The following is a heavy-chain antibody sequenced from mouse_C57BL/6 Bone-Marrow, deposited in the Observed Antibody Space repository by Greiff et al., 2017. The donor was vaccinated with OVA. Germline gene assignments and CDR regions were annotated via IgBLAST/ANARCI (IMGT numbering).Heavy chain of an antibody. Sequence: VQLQQPGAELVKPGASVKVSCTASGYTFTSYWMHWVQQRPGQGLEWIGRIHPSDSDTNYNQKFKGKATLTVDKSSSTAYMQLSSLTSEDSAVYYCAKEAYYGGSSPYYFDYWGKGTTLTVSS. CDR2: IHPSDSDT. CDR3: AKEAYYGGSSPYYFDY. CDR1: GYTFTSYW. J-gene: IGHJ2*01. D-gene: IGHD1-1*01. V-gene: IGHV1-74*01.